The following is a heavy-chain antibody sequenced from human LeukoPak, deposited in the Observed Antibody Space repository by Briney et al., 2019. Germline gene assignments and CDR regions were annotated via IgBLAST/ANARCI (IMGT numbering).Heavy chain of an antibody. CDR3: AKDRGFRSISVVGTRRAFYFDY. CDR2: ISGIGGTT. D-gene: IGHD6-19*01. CDR1: GFTFSSYG. V-gene: IGHV3-23*01. J-gene: IGHJ4*02. Sequence: PGGSLRLSCAASGFTFSSYGMSWVRQAPGKGLEWVSAISGIGGTTYYADSVKGRFTISRDNSKNTLYLQMNSLRPEDTAVYYCAKDRGFRSISVVGTRRAFYFDYWGQGTLVTVSS.